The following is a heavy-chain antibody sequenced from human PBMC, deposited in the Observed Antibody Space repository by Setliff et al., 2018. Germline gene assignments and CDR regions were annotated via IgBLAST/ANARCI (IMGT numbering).Heavy chain of an antibody. CDR2: IFYSGSS. J-gene: IGHJ4*02. Sequence: PSETLSLTCTVSGVSIRSYYWSWIRQPPGRGLEWIGYIFYSGSSNYNPSLQSRASISVDTSKNQLSLKLDSLTAADTAVYFCARLPRTVTHFDYWGQGALVPSPQ. CDR1: GVSIRSYY. CDR3: ARLPRTVTHFDY. D-gene: IGHD4-17*01. V-gene: IGHV4-59*01.